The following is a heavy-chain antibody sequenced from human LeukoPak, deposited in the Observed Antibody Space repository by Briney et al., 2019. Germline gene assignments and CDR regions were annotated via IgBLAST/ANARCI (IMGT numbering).Heavy chain of an antibody. J-gene: IGHJ4*02. CDR3: ATEDSLERAFDN. CDR1: GFVVSTNY. V-gene: IGHV3-53*04. CDR2: IFSDGET. D-gene: IGHD1-1*01. Sequence: GGSLRLSCAASGFVVSTNYRTWVRQAPGKGLECVAVIFSDGETYYADSVEGRFTISRHTSKNTLYLQMDSLSPEDTAVYYCATEDSLERAFDNWGQGTLVTVS.